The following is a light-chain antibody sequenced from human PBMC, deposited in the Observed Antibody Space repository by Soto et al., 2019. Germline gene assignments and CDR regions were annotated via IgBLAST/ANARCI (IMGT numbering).Light chain of an antibody. J-gene: IGKJ1*01. CDR2: EAS. Sequence: DIQMTQSPSSLSAPVGDRVTITCRASQGIRHYLAWYQQKPGKVPRLLIYEASNLQSGVPSRFRGGGSGTEFTLTISSLQPEDAATYYCQNFDSAPQTFGQGTKVDIK. CDR3: QNFDSAPQT. CDR1: QGIRHY. V-gene: IGKV1-27*01.